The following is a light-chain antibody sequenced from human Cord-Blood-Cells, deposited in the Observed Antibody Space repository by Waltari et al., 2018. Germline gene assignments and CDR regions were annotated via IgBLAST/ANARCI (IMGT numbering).Light chain of an antibody. V-gene: IGKV1-33*01. CDR3: QQYDNLPPLT. CDR1: QDISNY. J-gene: IGKJ4*01. CDR2: DAS. Sequence: DIQMTQSPSSLSASVGDRVTITCQASQDISNYLNWYQQKPGKAPNLLNYDASNLETGVPSRFSGSGSGTDFTFTISSLQPEDIATYYCQQYDNLPPLTFGGGTKVEIK.